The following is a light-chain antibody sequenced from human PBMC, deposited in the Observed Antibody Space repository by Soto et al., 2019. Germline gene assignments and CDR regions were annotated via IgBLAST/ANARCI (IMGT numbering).Light chain of an antibody. J-gene: IGLJ2*01. V-gene: IGLV1-40*01. Sequence: QSVLTQPPSVSGAPGQRLTISCAGTSSNIGAGFDVHWYQQLPGTAPKLLIFDTTNRPSGVPGRFSGSKSGASASLAITGLLPEDEADFFCQSFDTNLNAVVFGGGTKLTVL. CDR3: QSFDTNLNAVV. CDR1: SSNIGAGFD. CDR2: DTT.